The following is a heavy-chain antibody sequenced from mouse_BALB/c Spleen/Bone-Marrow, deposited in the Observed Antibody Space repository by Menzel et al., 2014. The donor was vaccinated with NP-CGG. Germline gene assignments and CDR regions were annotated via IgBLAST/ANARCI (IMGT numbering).Heavy chain of an antibody. D-gene: IGHD2-4*01. Sequence: EVKLMESGGGLVQPGGSLKLSCATSGFTFSDYYMYWVRQTPEKRLGWVAYISNGGGSTYYPDTVKGRFTISRDNAKNTLYLQMSRLKSEDTAMYYCARHNYDETWFAYWGQGTLVTVSA. V-gene: IGHV5-12*02. CDR1: GFTFSDYY. CDR3: ARHNYDETWFAY. J-gene: IGHJ3*01. CDR2: ISNGGGST.